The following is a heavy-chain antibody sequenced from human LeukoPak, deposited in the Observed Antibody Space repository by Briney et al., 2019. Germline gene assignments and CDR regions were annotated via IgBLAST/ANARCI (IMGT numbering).Heavy chain of an antibody. Sequence: SSETLSLTCTVSGGSISSYYWSWIRQPPGKGLEWIGYIYYSGSTNYNPSLKSRVTISVDTSKNQFSLKLSSVTAADTAVYYCATIGMGSSTSSPNEHWGQGTLVTVSS. CDR1: GGSISSYY. D-gene: IGHD2-2*01. CDR3: ATIGMGSSTSSPNEH. CDR2: IYYSGST. V-gene: IGHV4-59*01. J-gene: IGHJ1*01.